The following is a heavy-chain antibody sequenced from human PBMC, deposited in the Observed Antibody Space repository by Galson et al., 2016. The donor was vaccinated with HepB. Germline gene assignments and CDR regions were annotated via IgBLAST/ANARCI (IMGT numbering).Heavy chain of an antibody. CDR3: ARWASVGSGDAFDI. D-gene: IGHD6-19*01. J-gene: IGHJ3*02. Sequence: SVKVSCKASGYTFTFNYIHWVRQAPGQGLEWMGIINPSGGDINYAQKFQGRVTMTRDTSTSTVYMELSSPRSEDTAVYYCARWASVGSGDAFDIWGQGTMVTVSS. CDR1: GYTFTFNY. CDR2: INPSGGDI. V-gene: IGHV1-46*01.